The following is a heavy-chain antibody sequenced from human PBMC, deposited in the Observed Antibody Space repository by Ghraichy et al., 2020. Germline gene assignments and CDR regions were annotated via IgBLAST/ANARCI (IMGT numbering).Heavy chain of an antibody. V-gene: IGHV3-23*01. J-gene: IGHJ5*02. CDR1: GFTFSSYA. CDR3: ALGYSYAPFDP. D-gene: IGHD5-18*01. CDR2: MSGNGDST. Sequence: GSLRLSCAASGFTFSSYAMSWVRQAPGKGLEWISAMSGNGDSTYYADSVKGRFTISRDNSKSTLYLQMNSLRAEDTAVYFAALGYSYAPFDPWGQGTLVTVSS.